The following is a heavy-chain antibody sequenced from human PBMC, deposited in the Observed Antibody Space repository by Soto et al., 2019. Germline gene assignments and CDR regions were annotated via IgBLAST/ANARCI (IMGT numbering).Heavy chain of an antibody. V-gene: IGHV3-30*18. J-gene: IGHJ6*02. CDR3: AKDQLRGVRGVITYYYGMDV. CDR1: GITFNSYG. Sequence: QVQLVESGGGVVQPGRYLRISCAASGITFNSYGMHWVRQAPGKGLEWVAVISYDGSNKYYADSVKGRFTISRDNSKNTLYLQMNSLRAEDTAVYYCAKDQLRGVRGVITYYYGMDVWGQGTTVTVSS. D-gene: IGHD3-10*01. CDR2: ISYDGSNK.